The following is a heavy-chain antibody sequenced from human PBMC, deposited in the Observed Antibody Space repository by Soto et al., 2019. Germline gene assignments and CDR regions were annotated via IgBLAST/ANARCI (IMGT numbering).Heavy chain of an antibody. Sequence: QVQLVESGGGVVQPGGSLRLSCATSGFTFSDSGMHWVRQAPGKGLEWVAVIWSDGSDKSYADSVEGRFTISRDNSKNTGVVQMKSLRREGAAVEYWVGRTRKRSSAGWGGGFDYWGQGTLVTVSS. V-gene: IGHV3-33*01. D-gene: IGHD6-6*01. CDR3: VGRTRKRSSAGWGGGFDY. CDR1: GFTFSDSG. CDR2: IWSDGSDK. J-gene: IGHJ4*02.